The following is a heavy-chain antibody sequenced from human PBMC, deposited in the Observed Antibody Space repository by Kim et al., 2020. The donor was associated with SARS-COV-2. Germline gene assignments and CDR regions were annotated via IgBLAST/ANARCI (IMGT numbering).Heavy chain of an antibody. V-gene: IGHV1-46*01. CDR3: AREDQPPYFQH. Sequence: TSYAQKFQGRVTMTRDTATSTVYMELSSLRSEDTAVYYCAREDQPPYFQHWGQGTLVTVSS. J-gene: IGHJ1*01. CDR2: T.